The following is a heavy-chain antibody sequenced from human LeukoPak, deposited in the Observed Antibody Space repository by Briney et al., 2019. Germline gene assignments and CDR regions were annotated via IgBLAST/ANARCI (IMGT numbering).Heavy chain of an antibody. CDR3: ARHRSRVAGFDY. Sequence: PSETLSLTCTVSGGSISSYYWGWIRQPPGKGLEWIGYIYYSGSTNYNPSLKSRVTISVDTSKNQFSLKLSSVTAADTAVYYCARHRSRVAGFDYWGQGTLVTVSS. CDR1: GGSISSYY. J-gene: IGHJ4*02. V-gene: IGHV4-59*08. D-gene: IGHD6-19*01. CDR2: IYYSGST.